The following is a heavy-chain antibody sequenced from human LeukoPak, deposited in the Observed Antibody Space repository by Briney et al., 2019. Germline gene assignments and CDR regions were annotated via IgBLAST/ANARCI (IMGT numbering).Heavy chain of an antibody. J-gene: IGHJ4*02. V-gene: IGHV3-11*01. CDR1: GFTFSDYY. D-gene: IGHD3-9*01. Sequence: GGSLRLSCAASGFTFSDYYMSWIRQAPGKGLEWVSYISSSGSTIYYADSVKGRFTISRDNAKNSLYLQMNSLRAEDTAVYYCARAQYFDWLSPDYWGQGTLVTVSS. CDR3: ARAQYFDWLSPDY. CDR2: ISSSGSTI.